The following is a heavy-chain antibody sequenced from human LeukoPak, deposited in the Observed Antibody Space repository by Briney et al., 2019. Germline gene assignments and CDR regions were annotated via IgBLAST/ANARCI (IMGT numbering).Heavy chain of an antibody. V-gene: IGHV3-23*01. J-gene: IGHJ4*02. Sequence: TGGSLRLSCAASGFTFSSYAMSWVRQAPGKGLEWVSAISGSGGSTYYADSVKGRFTISRDNAKNSLYLQMNSLRAEDTAVYYCARETRDGYNLIDYWGQGTLVTVSS. CDR2: ISGSGGST. D-gene: IGHD5-24*01. CDR1: GFTFSSYA. CDR3: ARETRDGYNLIDY.